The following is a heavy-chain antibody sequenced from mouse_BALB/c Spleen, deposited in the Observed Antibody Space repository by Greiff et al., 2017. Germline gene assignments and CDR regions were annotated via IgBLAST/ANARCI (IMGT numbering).Heavy chain of an antibody. CDR3: ARHEGLRSYYFDY. Sequence: EVKLMESGGGLVKPGGSLKLSCAASGFTFSSYAMSWVRQTPEKRLEWVATISSGGSYTYYPDSVKGRFTISRDNAKNTLYLQMSSLRSEDTAMYYCARHEGLRSYYFDYWGQGTTLTVSS. CDR2: ISSGGSYT. CDR1: GFTFSSYA. V-gene: IGHV5-9-3*01. D-gene: IGHD2-4*01. J-gene: IGHJ2*01.